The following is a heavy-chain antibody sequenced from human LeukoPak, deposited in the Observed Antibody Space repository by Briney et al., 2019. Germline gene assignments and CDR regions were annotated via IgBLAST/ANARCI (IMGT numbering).Heavy chain of an antibody. CDR1: GYTFTGYY. V-gene: IGHV1-2*02. D-gene: IGHD3-22*01. CDR2: INPNSGGT. CDR3: ARERASGRYSSSWYLPTDPYYYDSSGYYENWFDP. Sequence: ASVKVSCKASGYTFTGYYMHWVRQAPGQGLEWMGWINPNSGGTNYAQKFQGRVTMTRDTSISTAYMELSRLRSEDTAVYYCARERASGRYSSSWYLPTDPYYYDSSGYYENWFDPWGQGTLVTVSS. J-gene: IGHJ5*02.